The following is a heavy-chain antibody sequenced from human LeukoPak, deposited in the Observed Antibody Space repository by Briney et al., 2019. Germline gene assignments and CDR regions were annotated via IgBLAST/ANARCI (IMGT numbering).Heavy chain of an antibody. J-gene: IGHJ6*02. CDR1: GGSFSGYF. CDR2: INHSGST. D-gene: IGHD6-19*01. Sequence: PSETLSLTCGVYGGSFSGYFWSWVRQPPGKGLEWIGEINHSGSTDYNPSLKSRVTISVDTSKNQFSLKLSSVTAADTAVYYCASPSHWYSSGWPYYYGMDVWGQGTTVTVSS. V-gene: IGHV4-34*01. CDR3: ASPSHWYSSGWPYYYGMDV.